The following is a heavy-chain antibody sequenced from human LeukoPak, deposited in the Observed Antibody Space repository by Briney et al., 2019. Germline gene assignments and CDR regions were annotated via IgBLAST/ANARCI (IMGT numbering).Heavy chain of an antibody. D-gene: IGHD3-10*01. V-gene: IGHV4-34*01. Sequence: PSETLSLTCAVYGGSFSGYYWSWIRQPPGKGLEWIGEINHSGSTNYNPSLKSRVTISVDTSKNQFSLKLSSVTAADTAVYYCARLIWFGGAFDIWGQGTMVTVSS. J-gene: IGHJ3*02. CDR2: INHSGST. CDR1: GGSFSGYY. CDR3: ARLIWFGGAFDI.